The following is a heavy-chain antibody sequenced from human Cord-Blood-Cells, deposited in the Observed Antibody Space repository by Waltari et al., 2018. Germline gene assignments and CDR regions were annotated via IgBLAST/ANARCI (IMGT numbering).Heavy chain of an antibody. J-gene: IGHJ4*02. CDR1: GGTFSTYA. Sequence: VQLVQSGAEVKKPGSLVTVSCKASGGTFSTYAISGVRQAPGQGLGWMGGISPIFGTANYAQKFQGRVTITADESTSTAYMELSSLRSEDTAVYYCARETYYYDSSGYSTPYYFDYWGQGTLVTVSS. CDR2: ISPIFGTA. D-gene: IGHD3-22*01. V-gene: IGHV1-69*01. CDR3: ARETYYYDSSGYSTPYYFDY.